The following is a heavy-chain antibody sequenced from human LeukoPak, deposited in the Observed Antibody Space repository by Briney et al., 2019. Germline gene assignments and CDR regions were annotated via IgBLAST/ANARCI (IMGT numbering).Heavy chain of an antibody. J-gene: IGHJ4*02. V-gene: IGHV3-30*02. D-gene: IGHD4-17*01. Sequence: GGSLRLSCAASGFTFSSYGMHWVRQAPGKGLEWVAFIRYDGSNKYYADSVKGRFTISRDKNTLYLQMNSLRAEDTAVYYCAKDLQDDYGDYGYFDYWGQGTLVTVSS. CDR3: AKDLQDDYGDYGYFDY. CDR2: IRYDGSNK. CDR1: GFTFSSYG.